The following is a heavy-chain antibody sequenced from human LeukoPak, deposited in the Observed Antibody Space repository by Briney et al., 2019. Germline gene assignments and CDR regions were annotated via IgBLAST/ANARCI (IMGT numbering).Heavy chain of an antibody. CDR2: ISSSSSYI. V-gene: IGHV3-21*01. Sequence: GGSLRLSCAASGFTFISYSMNWVRQAPGKGLEWVSSISSSSSYIYYADSVKGLFTISRDNAKNSLYLQMNSLRAEDTAVYYCARGGYCSSTSCHLLNYWGQGTLVTVSS. CDR3: ARGGYCSSTSCHLLNY. D-gene: IGHD2-2*01. J-gene: IGHJ4*02. CDR1: GFTFISYS.